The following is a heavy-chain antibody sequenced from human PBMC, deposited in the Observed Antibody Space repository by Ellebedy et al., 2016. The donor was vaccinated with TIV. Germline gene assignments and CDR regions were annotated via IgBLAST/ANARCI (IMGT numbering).Heavy chain of an antibody. V-gene: IGHV3-23*01. D-gene: IGHD6-19*01. J-gene: IGHJ4*02. CDR2: INGGGGST. Sequence: GGSLRLXCAASGFPFGNYAMSWVRQAPGEGLEWVSVINGGGGSTYYADSVKGRFTISRDNSMGTLDLQMNSLRAEDTAVYYCAKDSQYSTGWFLYFDSWGQGTLVTVSS. CDR3: AKDSQYSTGWFLYFDS. CDR1: GFPFGNYA.